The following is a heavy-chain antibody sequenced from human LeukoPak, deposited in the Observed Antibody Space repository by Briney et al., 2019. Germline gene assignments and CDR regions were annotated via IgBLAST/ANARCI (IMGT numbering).Heavy chain of an antibody. V-gene: IGHV4-39*01. J-gene: IGHJ4*02. CDR1: GGSISSSSY. CDR3: ARRLVMGCFDY. Sequence: SETLSLTCTVSGGSISSSSYWAWIRQPPGKGLEWIGSLYYTGSTNYSPSLKSRVTISGDASKNQFSLKLSSVTAADTAVYYCARRLVMGCFDYWGQGTLVTVSS. D-gene: IGHD6-19*01. CDR2: LYYTGST.